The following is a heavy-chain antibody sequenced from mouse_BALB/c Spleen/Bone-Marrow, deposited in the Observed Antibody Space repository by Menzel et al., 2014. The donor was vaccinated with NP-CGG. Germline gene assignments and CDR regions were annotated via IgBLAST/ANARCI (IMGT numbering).Heavy chain of an antibody. CDR2: ISSGGSYT. D-gene: IGHD1-1*01. Sequence: VQLQQSGGDLVKPGGSLKLSCAASGFTFSSYGMSWVRQTPDKRLEWVATISSGGSYTYYPDSVKGRFTISRDNANNTLYQQMSSLKSEDSAMYFCARRGTTVQYYYPMDYWCQGTSVTVSS. J-gene: IGHJ4*01. V-gene: IGHV5-6*01. CDR3: ARRGTTVQYYYPMDY. CDR1: GFTFSSYG.